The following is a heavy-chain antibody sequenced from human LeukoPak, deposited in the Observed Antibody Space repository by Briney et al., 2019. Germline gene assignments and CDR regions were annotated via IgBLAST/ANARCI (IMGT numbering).Heavy chain of an antibody. D-gene: IGHD6-13*01. J-gene: IGHJ4*02. CDR1: GYTFTGYY. V-gene: IGHV1-2*02. Sequence: ASVKVSCKASGYTFTGYYMHWVRQAPGQGLEWMGWINPNSGGTNYAQKFQGRVTMTRDTSIGTAYMELSRLRSDDTAVYYCARELGSSSYFDYWGQGTLVTVSS. CDR3: ARELGSSSYFDY. CDR2: INPNSGGT.